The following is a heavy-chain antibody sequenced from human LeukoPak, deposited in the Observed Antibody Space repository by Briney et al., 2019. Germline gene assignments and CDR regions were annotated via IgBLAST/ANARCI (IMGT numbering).Heavy chain of an antibody. CDR3: ARGGYSSGRAFDY. J-gene: IGHJ4*02. CDR1: GGSISSYY. Sequence: SETLSLTCTVSGGSISSYYWNWIRQPAGKGLEWIGRIYSSGSSDYNSSFKSRVTISVDMSKSQISLKLSSVTAADTAVYYCARGGYSSGRAFDYWGQGTLVTVSS. CDR2: IYSSGSS. D-gene: IGHD6-19*01. V-gene: IGHV4-4*07.